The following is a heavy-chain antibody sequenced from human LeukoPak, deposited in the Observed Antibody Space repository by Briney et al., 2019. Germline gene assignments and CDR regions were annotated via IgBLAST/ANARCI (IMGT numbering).Heavy chain of an antibody. J-gene: IGHJ4*02. V-gene: IGHV4-59*08. Sequence: SETLSLTCTVSGGSISSYYWSWIRQPPGKGLEWIGYIYYSGSTYYNPSLKSRVTISVDTSKNQFSLKLSSVTAADTAVYYCARVLKGPYYFDYWGQGTLVTVSS. CDR2: IYYSGST. CDR1: GGSISSYY. CDR3: ARVLKGPYYFDY.